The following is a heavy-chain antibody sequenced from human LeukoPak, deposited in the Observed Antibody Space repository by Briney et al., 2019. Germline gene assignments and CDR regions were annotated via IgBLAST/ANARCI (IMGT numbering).Heavy chain of an antibody. Sequence: GGSLRLSCAASGFTFSSYAMHWVRQAPGKGLDWVAVIIENGNRQYYADSVKGRFTISRDNSKNTLFLQMNSLRGEDTAMYYCARVQGGGYRTADSWGQGTLATVSS. J-gene: IGHJ4*02. V-gene: IGHV3-30*19. CDR1: GFTFSSYA. CDR2: IIENGNRQ. D-gene: IGHD6-25*01. CDR3: ARVQGGGYRTADS.